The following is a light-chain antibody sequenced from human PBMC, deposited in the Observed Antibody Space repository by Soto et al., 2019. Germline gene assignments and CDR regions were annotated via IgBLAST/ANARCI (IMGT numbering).Light chain of an antibody. CDR1: QDISTS. Sequence: DSQMTQSPSSLSASVGDRVTFTCRANQDISTSLAWFQQKPGRGPKSLIYAASSLQSGVPSRFSGNGSGTDFSLTISSLQPEDFATYYCQHYKTYPLTFGGGTKVEI. CDR3: QHYKTYPLT. V-gene: IGKV1-16*01. J-gene: IGKJ4*01. CDR2: AAS.